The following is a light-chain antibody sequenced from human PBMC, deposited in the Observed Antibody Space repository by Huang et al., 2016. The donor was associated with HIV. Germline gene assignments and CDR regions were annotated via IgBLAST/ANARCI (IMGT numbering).Light chain of an antibody. CDR2: DAS. CDR1: QSVSSY. J-gene: IGKJ2*01. Sequence: EIVLTQSPATLSLSPGERATLSCRASQSVSSYLAWYQQKPGQAPRLRIYDASHRATGIPARFSGSGSGTDFTLTISSLEPEDFAVYYCQQRSNWPGYTFGQGTKLEIK. V-gene: IGKV3-11*01. CDR3: QQRSNWPGYT.